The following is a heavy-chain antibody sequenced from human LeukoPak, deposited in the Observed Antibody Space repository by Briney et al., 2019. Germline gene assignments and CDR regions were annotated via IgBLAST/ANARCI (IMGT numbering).Heavy chain of an antibody. D-gene: IGHD2-8*01. CDR2: ISGSGGST. CDR1: GFTFSSYA. J-gene: IGHJ3*02. V-gene: IGHV3-23*01. Sequence: GGSLRLSCAASGFTFSSYAMSWVRQAPGKGLEWVSAISGSGGSTYYADSVKGRFTISRDNSKNTLYLQMNSLRAEDTAVYYCAKVSMFRNGGAHYDALDIWGQGTMVTVSS. CDR3: AKVSMFRNGGAHYDALDI.